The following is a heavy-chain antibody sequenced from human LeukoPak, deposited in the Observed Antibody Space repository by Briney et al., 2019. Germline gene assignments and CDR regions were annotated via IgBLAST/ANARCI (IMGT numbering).Heavy chain of an antibody. J-gene: IGHJ5*02. CDR2: ISANNGNT. CDR1: GYNFGIFG. CDR3: ARVGVVVPSAWFDP. Sequence: ASVKVSCKASGYNFGIFGISWVRQASGQGLEWMGWISANNGNTKYAQNLQGRVTMTTDTSTSTAYMELRSLRSDDTAVYYCARVGVVVPSAWFDPWGQGTLVTVSS. D-gene: IGHD2-2*01. V-gene: IGHV1-18*01.